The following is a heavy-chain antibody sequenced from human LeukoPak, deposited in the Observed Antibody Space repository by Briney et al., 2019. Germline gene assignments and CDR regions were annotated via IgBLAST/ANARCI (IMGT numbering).Heavy chain of an antibody. CDR3: ARGRYYGSGSYYNEVGDWFDP. J-gene: IGHJ5*02. Sequence: PGGSLRLSCAASGFTFSSYGMHWVRQAPGKGLEWVAVIWYDGSNKYYADSVKGRFTISRDNSKNTLYLQMNSLRAEDTAVYYCARGRYYGSGSYYNEVGDWFDPWGQGTLVTVSS. D-gene: IGHD3-10*01. CDR1: GFTFSSYG. V-gene: IGHV3-33*01. CDR2: IWYDGSNK.